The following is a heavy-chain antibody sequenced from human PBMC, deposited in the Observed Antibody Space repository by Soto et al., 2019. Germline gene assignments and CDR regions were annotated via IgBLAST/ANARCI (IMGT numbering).Heavy chain of an antibody. CDR2: IYWDDDK. CDR3: AHRHLRLLGSSSYFDY. Sequence: QITLKESGPTLVKPTQTLTLTCTFSGFSLSTSGVGVGWIRQPPGKALEWLALIYWDDDKRYSPSLKSRLTITKDTSKNQVVLTMTNMDPVDTATYYCAHRHLRLLGSSSYFDYWGQGTLVTVSS. CDR1: GFSLSTSGVG. D-gene: IGHD3-3*01. V-gene: IGHV2-5*02. J-gene: IGHJ4*02.